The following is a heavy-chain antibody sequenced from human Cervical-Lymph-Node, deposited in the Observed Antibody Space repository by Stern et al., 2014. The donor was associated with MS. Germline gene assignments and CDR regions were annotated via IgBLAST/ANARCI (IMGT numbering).Heavy chain of an antibody. Sequence: VQLVQSGSELKKPGASVKVSCKTSGYTFTTYGVHWVRQAPGQGLEWMGWINTNTGNTTYAQDCTGRFVFSLDSSVTTAYLQIRSLKAEDTAVYYCARYAPMVTTDFDYWGQGTLVTVSS. V-gene: IGHV7-4-1*02. CDR2: INTNTGNT. CDR1: GYTFTTYG. J-gene: IGHJ4*02. D-gene: IGHD4-17*01. CDR3: ARYAPMVTTDFDY.